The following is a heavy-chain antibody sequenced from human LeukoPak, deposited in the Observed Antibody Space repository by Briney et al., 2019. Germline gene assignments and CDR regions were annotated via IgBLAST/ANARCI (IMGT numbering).Heavy chain of an antibody. CDR3: AKQREYYYDSSGPEGDAFDI. Sequence: GGSLGLSCAASGFTFSSYAMSWVRQAPGKGLEWVSAISGSGGSTYYADSVKGRFTISRDNSKNTLYLQMNSLRAEDTAVCYCAKQREYYYDSSGPEGDAFDIWGQGTMVTVSS. CDR1: GFTFSSYA. D-gene: IGHD3-22*01. CDR2: ISGSGGST. V-gene: IGHV3-23*01. J-gene: IGHJ3*02.